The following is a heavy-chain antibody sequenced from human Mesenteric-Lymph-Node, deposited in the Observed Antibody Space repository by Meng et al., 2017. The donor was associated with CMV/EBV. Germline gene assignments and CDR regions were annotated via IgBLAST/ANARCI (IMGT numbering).Heavy chain of an antibody. V-gene: IGHV3-23*01. Sequence: TGFTFSSYAMSWVRQAPGKGLEWVSAISGSGGSTYYADSVKGRFTISRDNSKNTLYLQMNSLRAEDTAVYYCAKVFIVATIYYFDYWGQGTLVTVSS. CDR2: ISGSGGST. D-gene: IGHD5-12*01. CDR3: AKVFIVATIYYFDY. J-gene: IGHJ4*02. CDR1: GFTFSSYA.